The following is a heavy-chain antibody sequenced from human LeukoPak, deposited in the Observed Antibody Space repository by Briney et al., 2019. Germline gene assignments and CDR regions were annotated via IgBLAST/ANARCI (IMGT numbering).Heavy chain of an antibody. CDR1: GGTFSSYA. CDR3: ARDGKMATSYFDY. V-gene: IGHV1-69*04. J-gene: IGHJ4*02. D-gene: IGHD5-12*01. Sequence: SVKVSCKASGGTFSSYAISWVRQAPGQGLEWMGRIIPILGIANYAQKFQGRVTIAADKSTSTAYMELSSLRSEDTAVYYCARDGKMATSYFDYWGQGTLVTVSS. CDR2: IIPILGIA.